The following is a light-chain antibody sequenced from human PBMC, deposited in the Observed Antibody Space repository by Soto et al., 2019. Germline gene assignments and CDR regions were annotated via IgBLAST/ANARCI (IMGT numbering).Light chain of an antibody. Sequence: QPVLTQPPSASGSPGQSVTISCTGTSSDVGGYNYVSWYQQHPGKVPKLMIYEVSKRPSGVPDRFSGSKSGNTASLTVSGLQAEDEADYYCCSYVGRKLLMFGGGTKLTVL. V-gene: IGLV2-8*01. CDR3: CSYVGRKLLM. J-gene: IGLJ3*02. CDR1: SSDVGGYNY. CDR2: EVS.